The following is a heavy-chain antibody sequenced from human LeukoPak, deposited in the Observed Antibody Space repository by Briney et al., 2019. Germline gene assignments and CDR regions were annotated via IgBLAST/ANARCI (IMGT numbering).Heavy chain of an antibody. CDR1: GFTFSSYW. CDR2: IKQDGSEK. J-gene: IGHJ5*02. Sequence: GGSLRLSCAASGFTFSSYWMSWVRQAPGKGLEWVANIKQDGSEKYYVDSVKGRFTISRDNAKNSLYLQMNSLRAEDTAVYYCARDYYYDSSGYYSSPNWFDPWGQGTLVTVSS. D-gene: IGHD3-22*01. V-gene: IGHV3-7*01. CDR3: ARDYYYDSSGYYSSPNWFDP.